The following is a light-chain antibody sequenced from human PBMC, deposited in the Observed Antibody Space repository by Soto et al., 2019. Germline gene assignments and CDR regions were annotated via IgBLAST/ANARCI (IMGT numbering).Light chain of an antibody. J-gene: IGKJ4*01. V-gene: IGKV3-20*01. CDR2: GAS. CDR3: QQYGSAPST. CDR1: QSVRSNY. Sequence: EIVLTQSPGTLSFSPGERATLSCRASQSVRSNYLAWYQQKPGQAPRLLIYGASSRATGIPDTFSGSGSGTDFTLTISRLEPEDFAVYYCQQYGSAPSTFGGGTKVEIK.